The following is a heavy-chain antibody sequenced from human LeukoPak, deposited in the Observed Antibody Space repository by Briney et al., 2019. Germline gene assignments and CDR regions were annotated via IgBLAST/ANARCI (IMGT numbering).Heavy chain of an antibody. CDR2: IFPIFGTA. CDR1: GGTFSSYA. V-gene: IGHV1-69*13. CDR3: ATSGSYLDFDY. J-gene: IGHJ4*02. D-gene: IGHD1-26*01. Sequence: SVKVSCKASGGTFSSYAISWVRQAPGQGLEWMGGIFPIFGTANYAQKFQGRVTITADESTSTAYMELSSLRSEDTAVCYCATSGSYLDFDYWGQGTLVTVSS.